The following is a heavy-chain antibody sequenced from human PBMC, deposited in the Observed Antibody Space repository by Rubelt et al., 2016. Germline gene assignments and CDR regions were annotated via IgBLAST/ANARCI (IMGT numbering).Heavy chain of an antibody. V-gene: IGHV1-46*01. J-gene: IGHJ4*02. CDR2: INPRSGSK. CDR3: ARVYDSSDTYYFDY. Sequence: QVQLVQSGAEVKKPGASVKVSCKASGYTFTSYYMHWVRKAPGQGLEWMGIINPRSGSKSSEQKVLGRVTMIRDTSTSTVYMELSSLRSEDTAVYYCARVYDSSDTYYFDYWGQGTLVTVSS. CDR1: GYTFTSYY. D-gene: IGHD3-22*01.